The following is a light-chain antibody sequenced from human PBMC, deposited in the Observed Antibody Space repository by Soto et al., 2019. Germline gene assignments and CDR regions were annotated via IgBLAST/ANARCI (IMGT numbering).Light chain of an antibody. CDR2: DAS. Sequence: EIVLTQSPGTLSLSPGERATLSCRASHSVGRNYLAWYQQKPGQAPRLFIYDASSRATGIPDRFSGSGSGTDFTLTISRLEPEDFAVYYCQQYASSPLTFGGGTKVETK. CDR1: HSVGRNY. J-gene: IGKJ4*01. CDR3: QQYASSPLT. V-gene: IGKV3-20*01.